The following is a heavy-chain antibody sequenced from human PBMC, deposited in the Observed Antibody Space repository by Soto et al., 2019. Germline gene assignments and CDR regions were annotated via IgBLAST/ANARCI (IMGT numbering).Heavy chain of an antibody. CDR1: GYTFTGYY. CDR2: INPNSGGT. J-gene: IGHJ5*02. Sequence: ASVKVSCKASGYTFTGYYMHWVRQAPGQGLEWMGWINPNSGGTNYAQKFQGWVTMTRDTSISTAYMELSRLRSDDTAVYYCASAVARRLELRGDRFEPKRQGTLVSVTS. D-gene: IGHD1-7*01. V-gene: IGHV1-2*04. CDR3: ASAVARRLELRGDRFEP.